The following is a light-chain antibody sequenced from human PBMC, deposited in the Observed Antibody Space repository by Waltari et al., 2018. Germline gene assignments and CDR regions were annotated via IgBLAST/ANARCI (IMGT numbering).Light chain of an antibody. Sequence: QSALTQPASVSGSPGQSITISCTGTSSDVAGYNYVPWYQQHPGTAPKLMIYEVNIRPSGVSNRFSGSKSGNTASLTISGLQAEDEADYYCSSYTSSTTGVFGGGTKLTVL. CDR1: SSDVAGYNY. J-gene: IGLJ2*01. V-gene: IGLV2-14*01. CDR3: SSYTSSTTGV. CDR2: EVN.